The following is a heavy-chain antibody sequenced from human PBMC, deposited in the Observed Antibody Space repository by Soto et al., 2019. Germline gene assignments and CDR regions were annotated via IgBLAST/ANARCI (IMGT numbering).Heavy chain of an antibody. CDR1: GFPFSTYW. CDR3: ASQGLYYYGLDV. Sequence: VGSLRLSCAASGFPFSTYWMHWVRQAPGKGPVWVSRINNDGSTTRYADSVKGRFTISRDNAKNTLYLQMNSLRAEDTAVYYCASQGLYYYGLDVWGQGTTVTVSS. CDR2: INNDGSTT. V-gene: IGHV3-74*01. J-gene: IGHJ6*02.